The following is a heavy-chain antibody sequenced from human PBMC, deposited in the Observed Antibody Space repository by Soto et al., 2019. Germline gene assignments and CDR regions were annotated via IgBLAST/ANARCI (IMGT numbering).Heavy chain of an antibody. CDR1: GVSFSGDY. Sequence: QVQLQQWGAGLLKPSATLSLTCAVYGVSFSGDYWSWIRQPPGKGLEWIGELNHSGRTNYNPSLKSRVTISVDTSKNQFALKLSSVTAADTAVYYCARLIVGATPFDYGGQGTLVTVSS. CDR3: ARLIVGATPFDY. V-gene: IGHV4-34*01. J-gene: IGHJ4*02. D-gene: IGHD1-26*01. CDR2: LNHSGRT.